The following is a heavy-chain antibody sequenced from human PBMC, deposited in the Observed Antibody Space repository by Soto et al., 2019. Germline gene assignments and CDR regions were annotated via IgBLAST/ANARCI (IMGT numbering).Heavy chain of an antibody. CDR2: ISSSSSTI. CDR1: GFTFSTYH. Sequence: LRLSCAASGFTFSTYHMNWVRQAPGRGLEWVSYISSSSSTIYYADSVEGRFTISRDNAKSSLYLQMNSLRDEDTAVYYCARADKPNYYYYGLDVCRKETTVTVSS. V-gene: IGHV3-48*02. J-gene: IGHJ6*04. CDR3: ARADKPNYYYYGLDV.